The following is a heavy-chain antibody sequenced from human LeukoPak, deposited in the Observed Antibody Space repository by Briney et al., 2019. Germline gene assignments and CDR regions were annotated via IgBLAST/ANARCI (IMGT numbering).Heavy chain of an antibody. J-gene: IGHJ3*02. V-gene: IGHV3-21*01. D-gene: IGHD6-13*01. CDR2: ISSRSSYI. Sequence: GGSLRLSCAASGFXVSNKYMSWVRQAPGKGLEWVSSISSRSSYIYYADSVKGRFTISRDNAKKSLYLQMSSLRAEDTAVYYCARDVAAAGKEDAFDIWGQGTMVTVSP. CDR1: GFXVSNKY. CDR3: ARDVAAAGKEDAFDI.